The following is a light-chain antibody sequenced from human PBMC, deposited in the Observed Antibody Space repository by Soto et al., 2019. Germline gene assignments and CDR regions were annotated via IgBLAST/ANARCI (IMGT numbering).Light chain of an antibody. CDR2: DVS. J-gene: IGLJ2*01. V-gene: IGLV2-14*01. Sequence: QSALTQPASVSGSPGQSITISCTGTSSDIGSYNYVSWYQQNPGKAPKLMIYDVSNRPSGISNRFSGSKSGNTAPLTISGLQAEDEANYYCSSYTSSTTLVFGGGTKLTVL. CDR3: SSYTSSTTLV. CDR1: SSDIGSYNY.